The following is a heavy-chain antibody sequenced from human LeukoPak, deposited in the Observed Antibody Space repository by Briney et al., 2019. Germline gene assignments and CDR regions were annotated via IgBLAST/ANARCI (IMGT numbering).Heavy chain of an antibody. V-gene: IGHV1-18*01. CDR3: ARVRKAVAGYYYYYGMDV. CDR1: GYTFTSYG. Sequence: APVKVSCKASGYTFTSYGISWVRQAPGQGLEWMGWISAYNGNTNYAQKLQGRVTMTTDTSTSTAYMELRSLRSDDTAVYYCARVRKAVAGYYYYYGMDVWGQGSTVTVSS. CDR2: ISAYNGNT. D-gene: IGHD6-19*01. J-gene: IGHJ6*02.